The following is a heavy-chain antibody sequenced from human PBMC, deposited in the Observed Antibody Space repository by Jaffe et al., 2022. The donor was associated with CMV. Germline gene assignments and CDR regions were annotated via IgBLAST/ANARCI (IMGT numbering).Heavy chain of an antibody. J-gene: IGHJ4*02. Sequence: QVQLQESGPGLVKPSETLSLTCTVSGGSISSYYWSWIRQPPGKGLEWIGYIYYSGSTNYNPSLKSRVTISVDTSKNQFSLKLSSVTAADTAVYYCARRRGYSYDFDYWGQGTLVTVSS. CDR3: ARRRGYSYDFDY. CDR2: IYYSGST. D-gene: IGHD5-18*01. CDR1: GGSISSYY. V-gene: IGHV4-59*08.